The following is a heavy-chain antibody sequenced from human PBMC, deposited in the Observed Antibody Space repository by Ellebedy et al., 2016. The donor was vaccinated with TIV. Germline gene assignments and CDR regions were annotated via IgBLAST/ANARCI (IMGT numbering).Heavy chain of an antibody. CDR2: INSDGSST. D-gene: IGHD3-10*01. Sequence: GESLKISCAASGFTFSCYWMHWVRQAPGKGLGWVSRINSDGSSTSYADSVKGRFTISRDNSKNTLYLQMNSLRAEDKAVFYCARGRVAPGFGEYYYGMDVWGQGTTVTVSS. J-gene: IGHJ6*02. V-gene: IGHV3-74*01. CDR3: ARGRVAPGFGEYYYGMDV. CDR1: GFTFSCYW.